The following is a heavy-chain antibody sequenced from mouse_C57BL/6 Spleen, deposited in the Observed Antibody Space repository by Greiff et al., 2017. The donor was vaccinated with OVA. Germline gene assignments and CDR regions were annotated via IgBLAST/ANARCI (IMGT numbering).Heavy chain of an antibody. V-gene: IGHV1-15*01. D-gene: IGHD1-1*01. CDR3: TRKGYYGALFDY. J-gene: IGHJ2*01. CDR2: IDPETGGT. CDR1: GYTFTDYE. Sequence: VQLQQSGAELVRPGASVTLSCKASGYTFTDYEMHWVKQTPVHGLEWIGAIDPETGGTAYNQKFKGKAILTADKSSSTAYMELRSLTSEDSAVYYCTRKGYYGALFDYWGQGTTLTVSS.